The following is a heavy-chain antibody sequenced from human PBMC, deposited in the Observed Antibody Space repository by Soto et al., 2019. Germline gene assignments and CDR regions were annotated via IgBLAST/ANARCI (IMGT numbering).Heavy chain of an antibody. CDR2: INAGNGNT. Sequence: ASVKVSCKASGYTFTSYAMHWVRQTPGQRLEWMGWINAGNGNTKYSQKFQGRVTITRDTSASTAYMELSSLRSEDTAVYYCARPYGSGSYGFGSWGQGTLVTVSS. J-gene: IGHJ5*02. CDR1: GYTFTSYA. D-gene: IGHD3-10*01. V-gene: IGHV1-3*01. CDR3: ARPYGSGSYGFGS.